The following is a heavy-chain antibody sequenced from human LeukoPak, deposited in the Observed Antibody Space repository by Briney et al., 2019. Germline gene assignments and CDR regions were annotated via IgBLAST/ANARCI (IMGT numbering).Heavy chain of an antibody. J-gene: IGHJ5*02. CDR3: ARDGGFYYTASPNSWFDP. V-gene: IGHV4-38-2*02. CDR2: ISHRGSP. CDR1: GYSISSDYC. Sequence: PSETLSLTCTVSGYSISSDYCWGWIRQAPGKGLEWIGSISHRGSPYYNPSLQSRVTMSADTPNNQFSLRLSSVTAADTAVYYCARDGGFYYTASPNSWFDPWGQGILVTVSS. D-gene: IGHD2-15*01.